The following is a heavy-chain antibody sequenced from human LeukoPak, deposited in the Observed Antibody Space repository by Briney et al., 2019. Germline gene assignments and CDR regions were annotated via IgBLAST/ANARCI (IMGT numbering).Heavy chain of an antibody. CDR3: ASSGDYYDSSGYYPSTYFDY. D-gene: IGHD3-22*01. CDR2: INPNSGGT. J-gene: IGHJ4*02. CDR1: GYTFTGYY. V-gene: IGHV1-2*02. Sequence: ASVKVSCKASGYTFTGYYMHWVRQAPGQGLEWMGWINPNSGGTNYAQKLQGRVTMTTDTSTSTAYMELRSLRSDDTAVYYCASSGDYYDSSGYYPSTYFDYWGQGTLVTVSS.